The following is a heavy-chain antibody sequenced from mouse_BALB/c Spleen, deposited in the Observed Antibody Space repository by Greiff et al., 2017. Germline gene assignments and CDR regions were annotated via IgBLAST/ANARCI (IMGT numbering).Heavy chain of an antibody. CDR1: GSPFSDYY. Sequence: EVRLVESGGGLVKPGGSLKLSCAASGSPFSDYYMNWVRQTPEKRLGWVATISDGGSYTYYPDSVKGRFTISRDNAKNNLYLQMSSLKSEDTAMYYCARDRGLRRAMDYWGQGTSVTVSS. D-gene: IGHD2-4*01. J-gene: IGHJ4*01. CDR2: ISDGGSYT. CDR3: ARDRGLRRAMDY. V-gene: IGHV5-4*02.